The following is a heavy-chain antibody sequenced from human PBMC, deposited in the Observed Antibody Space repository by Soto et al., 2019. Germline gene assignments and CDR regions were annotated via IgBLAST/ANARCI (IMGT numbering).Heavy chain of an antibody. Sequence: ASVKVSCKASGYTFTSYGISWVRQAPGQGLEWMGWIRAYNGNTNYAQKLQGRVTMTTDTSTSTAYMELRSLRSDDTAVYYCARDFIVGAPDYFDYWGQGTLVTVSS. CDR3: ARDFIVGAPDYFDY. CDR1: GYTFTSYG. J-gene: IGHJ4*02. D-gene: IGHD1-26*01. V-gene: IGHV1-18*01. CDR2: IRAYNGNT.